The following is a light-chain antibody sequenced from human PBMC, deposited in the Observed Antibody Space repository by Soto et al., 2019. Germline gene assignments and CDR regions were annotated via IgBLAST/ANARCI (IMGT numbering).Light chain of an antibody. CDR2: AAS. Sequence: DIQMTQSPSSLYASVGDRVTITCRASQSISIYLNWYQQKPGKAPKLLIYAASSLQSGVPSRFGGSGSGTDFTLTISSLQREDLATYYCQQSLTTPLTFGGGTKVEIK. CDR3: QQSLTTPLT. V-gene: IGKV1-39*01. CDR1: QSISIY. J-gene: IGKJ4*01.